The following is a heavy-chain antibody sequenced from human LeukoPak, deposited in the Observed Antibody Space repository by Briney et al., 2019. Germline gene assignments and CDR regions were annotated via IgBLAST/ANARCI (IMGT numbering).Heavy chain of an antibody. D-gene: IGHD3-22*01. CDR2: ISGSGGST. CDR3: AKDQGPMIVVVKFYYGMDV. V-gene: IGHV3-23*01. Sequence: PGGSLRLSCAASGFTFSSYWMGWVRQAPGKGLEWVSAISGSGGSTYYADSVKGRFTIFRDNSKNTLYLQMNSLRAEDTAVYYCAKDQGPMIVVVKFYYGMDVWGQGTTVTVSS. CDR1: GFTFSSYW. J-gene: IGHJ6*02.